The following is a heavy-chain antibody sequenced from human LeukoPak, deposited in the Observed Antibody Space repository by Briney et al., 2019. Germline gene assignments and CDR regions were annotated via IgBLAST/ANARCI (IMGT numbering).Heavy chain of an antibody. CDR3: AKDRGPYYYDSRDAFDI. V-gene: IGHV3-74*01. CDR2: VHNDGTTT. CDR1: GFTFTSYW. J-gene: IGHJ3*02. D-gene: IGHD3-22*01. Sequence: PGGSLRLSCAASGFTFTSYWIHWVRQAPGKGLVWVSRVHNDGTTTGYADSVKGRFAISRDNSKNTLYLQMNSLRAEDTAVYYCAKDRGPYYYDSRDAFDIWGQGTMVTVSS.